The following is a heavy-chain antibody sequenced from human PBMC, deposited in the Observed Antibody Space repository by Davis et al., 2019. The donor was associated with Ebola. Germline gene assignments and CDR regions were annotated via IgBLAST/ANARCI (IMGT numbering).Heavy chain of an antibody. CDR3: ARSHCKGGSCYFAS. J-gene: IGHJ4*02. V-gene: IGHV4-61*01. Sequence: PSETLSLTCTVSGGSVSGGSVISDFWSWVRQSPGKGLEWIGDIYSRGSTAYHPSLQSRVTMSMDTSKNQLSLRLPSLTPADTAVYYCARSHCKGGSCYFASWGQGTLVTVSS. CDR1: GGSVSGGSVISDF. D-gene: IGHD2-15*01. CDR2: IYSRGST.